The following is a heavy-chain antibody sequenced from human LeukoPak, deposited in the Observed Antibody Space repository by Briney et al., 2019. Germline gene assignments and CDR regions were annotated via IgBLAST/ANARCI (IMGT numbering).Heavy chain of an antibody. J-gene: IGHJ4*02. CDR2: INHSGST. CDR3: ARRSFARYDFWSGYYFH. V-gene: IGHV4-34*01. D-gene: IGHD3-3*01. Sequence: GSLRLSCAASGFTFSSYSMNWVRQAPGKGLEWIGEINHSGSTNYNPSLKSRVTISVDTSKNQFSLKLSSVTAADTAVYYCARRSFARYDFWSGYYFHWGQGTLVTVSS. CDR1: GFTFSSYS.